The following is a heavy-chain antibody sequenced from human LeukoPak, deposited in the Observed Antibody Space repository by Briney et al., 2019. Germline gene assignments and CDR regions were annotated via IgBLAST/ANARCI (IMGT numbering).Heavy chain of an antibody. D-gene: IGHD2-8*01. J-gene: IGHJ1*01. CDR2: LYYSGRP. CDR1: GGSISSYY. V-gene: IGHV4-59*01. CDR3: ARGTYPEFFQH. Sequence: SETLSLTCSVSGGSISSYYWSWIRQPPGQGLEGIGYLYYSGRPNYNPSLKSRVTISVDTSKHQSSLKLSSVTAADTAVHYGARGTYPEFFQHWGESTLVTVSS.